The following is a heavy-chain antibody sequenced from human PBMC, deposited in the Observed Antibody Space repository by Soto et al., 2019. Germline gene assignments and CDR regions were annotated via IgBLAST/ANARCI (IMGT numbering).Heavy chain of an antibody. CDR1: GFTFSSNS. CDR3: ARVIWSGHLTSDL. D-gene: IGHD3-3*01. Sequence: EVQVVESGGGLVQPGGSLRLSCAASGFTFSSNSMNWVRQAPGKGLEWISYISSSSSTIYADSVKCRFTISRDNAKNSLYLKMNSLRDEDTAVYYCARVIWSGHLTSDLWGQGTLVTVSS. V-gene: IGHV3-48*02. J-gene: IGHJ5*02. CDR2: ISSSSSTI.